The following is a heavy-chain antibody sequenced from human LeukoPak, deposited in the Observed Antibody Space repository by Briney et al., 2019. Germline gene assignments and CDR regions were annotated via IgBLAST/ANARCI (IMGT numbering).Heavy chain of an antibody. Sequence: KTGGSLRLSCAASGFTFGDYYMSWIRQAPGKGLEWVSYISSSGSTIYYADSVKGRFTISRDNAKNSLYLQMNSLRAEDTAVYYCARSVVVVAATDYYGMDVWGQGTTVTVSS. CDR2: ISSSGSTI. CDR1: GFTFGDYY. CDR3: ARSVVVVAATDYYGMDV. V-gene: IGHV3-11*01. J-gene: IGHJ6*02. D-gene: IGHD2-15*01.